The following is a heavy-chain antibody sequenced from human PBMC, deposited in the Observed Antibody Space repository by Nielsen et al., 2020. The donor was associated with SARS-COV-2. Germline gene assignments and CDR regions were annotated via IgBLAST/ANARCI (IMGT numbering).Heavy chain of an antibody. J-gene: IGHJ4*02. CDR3: ARDLSLDSSGYGGIGPFDC. Sequence: ASVKVSCKASGYTFTSYDINWVRQATGQGLEWMGWMNPNSGNTGYAQKFQGRVTMTRNTSISTAYMELSSLRSEDTAVYYCARDLSLDSSGYGGIGPFDCWGQGTLVTVSS. CDR2: MNPNSGNT. V-gene: IGHV1-8*01. CDR1: GYTFTSYD. D-gene: IGHD3-22*01.